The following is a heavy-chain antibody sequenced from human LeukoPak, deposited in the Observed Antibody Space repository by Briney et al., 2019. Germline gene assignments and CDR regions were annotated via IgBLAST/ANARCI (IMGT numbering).Heavy chain of an antibody. CDR2: IYYSGST. Sequence: PSETLSLTCTVSGGSISSGDYYWSWIRQSPGKGLEWIGYIYYSGSTYYNPSLKSRVIISVDTSKNQFSLKLSSVTAADTAVYYCARGLTTLNFDPWGQGTLVTVSS. D-gene: IGHD2-15*01. V-gene: IGHV4-30-4*01. CDR3: ARGLTTLNFDP. J-gene: IGHJ5*02. CDR1: GGSISSGDYY.